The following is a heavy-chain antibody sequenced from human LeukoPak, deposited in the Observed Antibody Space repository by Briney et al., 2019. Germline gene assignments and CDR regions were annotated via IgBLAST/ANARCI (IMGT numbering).Heavy chain of an antibody. CDR3: AKVLGRDP. V-gene: IGHV3-23*01. J-gene: IGHJ5*02. CDR1: GFIFSTYT. Sequence: GGSLRLSCAASGFIFSTYTMTWVRQTPGKGLEWVSSMDSSGSTYYTDSVKGRFIISRDNSKNTLYLQMNSLRAEDTAVYFCAKVLGRDPWGQGTLVTVSS. CDR2: MDSSGST.